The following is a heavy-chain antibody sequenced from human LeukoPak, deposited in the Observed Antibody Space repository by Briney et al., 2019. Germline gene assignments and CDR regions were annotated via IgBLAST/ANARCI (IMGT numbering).Heavy chain of an antibody. CDR3: ARLYCSGSSCYFNYFDY. CDR2: IYYNGNT. Sequence: SETLSLTCTVSGGSISSYYWSWIRQPPGKGLEWIGYIYYNGNTNYNPSLKSRVTILVDMSKNHFSLKLSSVTAADAAVYYCARLYCSGSSCYFNYFDYRGQGTLVTVSS. V-gene: IGHV4-59*01. J-gene: IGHJ4*02. D-gene: IGHD2-15*01. CDR1: GGSISSYY.